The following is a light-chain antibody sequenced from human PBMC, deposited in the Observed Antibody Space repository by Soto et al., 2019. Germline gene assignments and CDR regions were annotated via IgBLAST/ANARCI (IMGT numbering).Light chain of an antibody. CDR3: QQRYSWPRT. CDR1: QSVVSQ. V-gene: IGKV3-11*01. J-gene: IGKJ1*01. CDR2: DTS. Sequence: EIVLTQSPATLSLSPGERATLSCRASQSVVSQLSWYQHKPGQAPRLLIYDTSNSAPGIPARFSGSGSGTDFTLTISSLEPEDFAVYYCQQRYSWPRTFGQGTKVEIK.